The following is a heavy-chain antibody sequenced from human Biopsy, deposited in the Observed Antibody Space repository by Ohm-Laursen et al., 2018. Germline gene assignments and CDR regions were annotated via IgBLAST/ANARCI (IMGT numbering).Heavy chain of an antibody. J-gene: IGHJ4*02. CDR1: GYTFTNYY. D-gene: IGHD5-24*01. CDR3: ARTDDFNFDFDC. Sequence: ASVKVSCKASGYTFTNYYMHWVRQAPGQGLEWMGIINPSGGDTTYAQNFQGRLIMTRDTSTSTVYTELSSLTSEDTAVYSCARTDDFNFDFDCWGQGTLVTVSS. V-gene: IGHV1-46*01. CDR2: INPSGGDT.